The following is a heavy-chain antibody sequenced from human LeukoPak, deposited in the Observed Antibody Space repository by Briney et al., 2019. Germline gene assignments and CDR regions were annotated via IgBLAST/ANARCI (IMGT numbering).Heavy chain of an antibody. CDR2: IYYSGST. CDR3: ARNSGWYFDL. J-gene: IGHJ2*01. CDR1: GGSISSSSYY. V-gene: IGHV4-39*07. Sequence: PSETLSLTCTVSGGSISSSSYYWGWIRQPPGKGLEWIGSIYYSGSTYYNPSLKSRVTISVDTSKNQFSLRLTSVTAADTAVYYCARNSGWYFDLWGRGTLVTVSS. D-gene: IGHD1-7*01.